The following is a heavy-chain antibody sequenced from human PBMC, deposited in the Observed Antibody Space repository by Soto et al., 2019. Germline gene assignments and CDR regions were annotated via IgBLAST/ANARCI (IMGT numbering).Heavy chain of an antibody. V-gene: IGHV1-46*03. Sequence: QVQVVQSGAEVKKPGASVKVSCKSSRYTFTSYDMHWVRQAPGHGLDWMGLINPSGGSTSYGQTFKGRVTMTRDTSTSTVYMELRSLKSEDTAIYFWALGRGRPYYFDYWGQGTLVTVSS. CDR3: ALGRGRPYYFDY. D-gene: IGHD1-26*01. J-gene: IGHJ4*02. CDR1: RYTFTSYD. CDR2: INPSGGST.